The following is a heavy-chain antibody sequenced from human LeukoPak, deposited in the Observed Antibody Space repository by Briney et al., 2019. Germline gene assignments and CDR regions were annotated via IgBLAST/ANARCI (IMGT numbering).Heavy chain of an antibody. CDR3: AREGLVATIDY. CDR2: TNPNSGNT. Sequence: ASVKVSCKASGYTFTSYDINWVRQATGQGLEWMGWTNPNSGNTGYAQKFQGRVTITRNTSISTAYMELSSLRSEDTAVYYCAREGLVATIDYRGQGTLVTVSS. V-gene: IGHV1-8*03. D-gene: IGHD5-12*01. CDR1: GYTFTSYD. J-gene: IGHJ4*02.